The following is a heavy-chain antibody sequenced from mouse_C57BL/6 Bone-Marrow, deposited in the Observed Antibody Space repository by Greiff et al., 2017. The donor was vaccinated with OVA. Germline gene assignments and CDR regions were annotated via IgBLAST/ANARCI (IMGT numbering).Heavy chain of an antibody. CDR1: GYTFTSYW. CDR2: IDPSDSYT. D-gene: IGHD2-5*01. J-gene: IGHJ4*01. V-gene: IGHV1-69*01. Sequence: QVQLKQPGAELVMPGASVKLSCEASGYTFTSYWMHWVKQRPGQGLEWIGEIDPSDSYTNYNQKFKGKSTLTVDKSSSTAYMQLSSLTTEDSAVYYCARSHYSNYDAMDYWGQGTSVTVSS. CDR3: ARSHYSNYDAMDY.